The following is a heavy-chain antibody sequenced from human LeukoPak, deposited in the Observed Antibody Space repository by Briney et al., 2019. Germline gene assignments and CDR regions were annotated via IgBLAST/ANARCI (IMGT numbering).Heavy chain of an antibody. V-gene: IGHV3-74*01. CDR1: GSGFTFSNHW. Sequence: GGSLRLSCAASGSGFTFSNHWMHWVRQAPGKELVWVSRINTDGRTTGYADFAKGRFTISRDNAKNTLFLQMNSLRAEDTAVYYRGRDQGGAPDYWGQGTLVTVSS. J-gene: IGHJ4*02. D-gene: IGHD3-16*01. CDR3: GRDQGGAPDY. CDR2: INTDGRTT.